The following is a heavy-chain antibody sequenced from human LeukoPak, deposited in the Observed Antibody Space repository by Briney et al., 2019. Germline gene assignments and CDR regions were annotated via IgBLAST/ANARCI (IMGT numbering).Heavy chain of an antibody. V-gene: IGHV4-4*02. CDR3: ARAEGAYDRAFDT. CDR2: IYHSGST. Sequence: SETLSLTCAVSGGSISSSNWWSWVRQPPGKGLEWIGKIYHSGSTNYNPSLKSRFTISVDTSKNQFSLKLSSVTAADTAVYYCARAEGAYDRAFDTWGQGTLVTVSS. D-gene: IGHD3-22*01. CDR1: GGSISSSNW. J-gene: IGHJ4*02.